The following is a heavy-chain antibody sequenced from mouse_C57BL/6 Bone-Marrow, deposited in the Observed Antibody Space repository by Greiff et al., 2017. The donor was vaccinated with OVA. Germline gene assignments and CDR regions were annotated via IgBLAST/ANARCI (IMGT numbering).Heavy chain of an antibody. CDR3: ARGGLRRVSLYWYFDV. CDR1: GYTFTSYW. V-gene: IGHV1-64*01. CDR2: IHPTSGST. Sequence: QVQLQQPGAELVKPGASVKLSCKASGYTFTSYWMHWVKQRPGQGLEWIGMIHPTSGSTNYNEKFKSKATLTVDKSSSTAYMQLSSLTSEDSAVYYCARGGLRRVSLYWYFDVWGTGTTVTVSS. J-gene: IGHJ1*03. D-gene: IGHD2-4*01.